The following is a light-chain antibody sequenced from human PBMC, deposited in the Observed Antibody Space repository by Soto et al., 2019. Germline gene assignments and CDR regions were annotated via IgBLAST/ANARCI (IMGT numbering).Light chain of an antibody. CDR1: QSVSRNY. CDR2: AAS. Sequence: EIVLTQSPGTLSLSPGERATLSCRASQSVSRNYLAWYQQKPGQAPRLLIYAASSRTTGIPERFSGSGSGTDFTLTISRLEPEDFAVYYCQQYGSSPTFGGGTKVEIK. CDR3: QQYGSSPT. V-gene: IGKV3-20*01. J-gene: IGKJ4*01.